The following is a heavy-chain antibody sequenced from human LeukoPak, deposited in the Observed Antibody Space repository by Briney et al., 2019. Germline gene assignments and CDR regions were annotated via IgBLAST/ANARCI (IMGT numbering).Heavy chain of an antibody. J-gene: IGHJ4*02. CDR3: ARDPLYCSSTSCYAGYFDY. CDR2: INPNSGGT. V-gene: IGHV1-2*02. D-gene: IGHD2-2*01. CDR1: GYTFTGYY. Sequence: GASVKVSCKASGYTFTGYYMHWVRQAPGQGLEWKGWINPNSGGTNYAQKLQGRVTMTRDTSISTAYMELSRLRSDDTAVYYCARDPLYCSSTSCYAGYFDYWGQGTLVTVSS.